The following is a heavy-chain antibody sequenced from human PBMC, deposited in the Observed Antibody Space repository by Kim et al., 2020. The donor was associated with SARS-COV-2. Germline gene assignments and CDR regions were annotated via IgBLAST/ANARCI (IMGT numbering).Heavy chain of an antibody. CDR2: ISWNSGNN. J-gene: IGHJ4*02. CDR1: GFTFDDYA. D-gene: IGHD2-21*02. Sequence: GGSLRLSCAASGFTFDDYAMHWVRQAPGKGLEWVSGISWNSGNNGYADSVKGRFTISRDNAKNSLYLQMNSLRAEDTALYYCVREGVTLDYWGQGTLVTVSS. CDR3: VREGVTLDY. V-gene: IGHV3-9*01.